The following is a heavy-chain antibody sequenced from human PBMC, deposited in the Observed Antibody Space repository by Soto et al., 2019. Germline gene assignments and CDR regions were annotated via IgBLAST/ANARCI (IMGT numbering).Heavy chain of an antibody. D-gene: IGHD6-6*01. Sequence: GGALRLSCSASGFTFSSYDMHWGRQATGKGLEWVSAIGTAGDTYYPGSVKGRFTISRENDKNSLYLQMNSLSAGDTAVYYCARGGGSSPMFFGYWGQGTLVIVSS. CDR3: ARGGGSSPMFFGY. CDR1: GFTFSSYD. V-gene: IGHV3-13*01. J-gene: IGHJ4*02. CDR2: IGTAGDT.